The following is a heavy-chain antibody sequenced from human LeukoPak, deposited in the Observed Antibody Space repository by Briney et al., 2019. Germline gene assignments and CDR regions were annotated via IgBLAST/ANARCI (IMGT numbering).Heavy chain of an antibody. Sequence: SETLSLTCTVSGGSISSYYWSWIRQPPGKGLEWIRYISYSGSTNLNPSLKSRVTISVDTSKNQFFLKLSSVTAADTAVYYCAREGTAGTNLNWFDPWGQGTLVTVSS. J-gene: IGHJ5*02. D-gene: IGHD1-1*01. V-gene: IGHV4-59*01. CDR1: GGSISSYY. CDR3: AREGTAGTNLNWFDP. CDR2: ISYSGST.